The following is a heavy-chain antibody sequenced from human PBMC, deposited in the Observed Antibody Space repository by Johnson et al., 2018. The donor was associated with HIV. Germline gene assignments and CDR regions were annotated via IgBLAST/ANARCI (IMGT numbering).Heavy chain of an antibody. Sequence: VQVVESGGGVVQPGGSLRLSCAASGFTFSSYGMHWVRQAPGKGLEWVAFIRYDGSNKYYADSVKGRFTISRDNSKNTLYLQMNSLRAEDTAVYYCAKERSFTADAFDIWGQGTMVTVSS. D-gene: IGHD3-10*01. V-gene: IGHV3-30*02. CDR1: GFTFSSYG. CDR2: IRYDGSNK. CDR3: AKERSFTADAFDI. J-gene: IGHJ3*02.